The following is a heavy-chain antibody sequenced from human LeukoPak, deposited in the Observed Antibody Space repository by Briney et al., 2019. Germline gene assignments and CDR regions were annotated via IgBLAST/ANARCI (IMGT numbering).Heavy chain of an antibody. Sequence: PGGSLRLSCAASGFTFSSYWMSWVRQAPGKGLEWVANIKQDGSEKYYVDSVKGRFTISRDNAKNSLYLQMNSLRAEDTAVYYCARSGGVWFGGSYYYYYYYMDVWGKGTTVTISS. V-gene: IGHV3-7*01. J-gene: IGHJ6*03. CDR3: ARSGGVWFGGSYYYYYYYMDV. CDR2: IKQDGSEK. D-gene: IGHD3-10*01. CDR1: GFTFSSYW.